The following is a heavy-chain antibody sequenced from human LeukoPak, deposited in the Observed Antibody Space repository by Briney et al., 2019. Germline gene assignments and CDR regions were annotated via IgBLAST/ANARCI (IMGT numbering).Heavy chain of an antibody. V-gene: IGHV3-23*01. D-gene: IGHD3-10*01. Sequence: GGSLRLSCAASGFTFGSFAMSWVRQAPGKGLEWVSAISGSGGSTYYADSVKGRFTISRGNSKSTLYLQMNSLRAEDTAVYYCAKDTNYGPLYYFDYWGQGTLVTVSS. CDR3: AKDTNYGPLYYFDY. J-gene: IGHJ4*02. CDR1: GFTFGSFA. CDR2: ISGSGGST.